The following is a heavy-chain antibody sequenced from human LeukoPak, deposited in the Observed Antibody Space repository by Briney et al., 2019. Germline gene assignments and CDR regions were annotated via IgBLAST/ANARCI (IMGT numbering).Heavy chain of an antibody. D-gene: IGHD3-22*01. Sequence: ASVKVSCKASGYTFTGYYMHWVRQAPGQGLEWMGWINPNSGGTNYAQKFQGRVTMTRDTSISTAYMELSRLRSDDTAVYYCARDGYYDSSGYYSLDPWGQGTLVTVSS. CDR3: ARDGYYDSSGYYSLDP. CDR2: INPNSGGT. V-gene: IGHV1-2*02. J-gene: IGHJ5*02. CDR1: GYTFTGYY.